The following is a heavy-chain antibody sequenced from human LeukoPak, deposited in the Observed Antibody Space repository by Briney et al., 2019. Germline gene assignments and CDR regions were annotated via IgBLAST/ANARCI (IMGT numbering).Heavy chain of an antibody. CDR1: GFTFSSYS. CDR3: ARRGYSYGNDY. CDR2: ISSSSSTI. Sequence: PGGSLRLSCAASGFTFSSYSMNWVRQAPGKGLEWVSYISSSSSTIYYADSVKGRFTISRDNAKNSLYLQMNSLRAEDTAVYYCARRGYSYGNDYWGQGTLVTVSS. D-gene: IGHD5-18*01. J-gene: IGHJ4*02. V-gene: IGHV3-48*01.